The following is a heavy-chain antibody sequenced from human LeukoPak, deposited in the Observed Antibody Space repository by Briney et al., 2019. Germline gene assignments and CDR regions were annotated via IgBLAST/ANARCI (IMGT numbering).Heavy chain of an antibody. J-gene: IGHJ6*03. CDR2: INHSGST. CDR1: GGSFSGYY. CDR3: ATDPSTLWCRERYYYYSIDV. V-gene: IGHV4-34*01. Sequence: PSETLSLTCAVYGGSFSGYYWSWIRQPPGKGLEWIGEINHSGSTNYNPSLKSRVTISVDTSKNQFSLKLSSVTAADTAVYYCATDPSTLWCRERYYYYSIDVWGKGTTVTISS. D-gene: IGHD2-21*01.